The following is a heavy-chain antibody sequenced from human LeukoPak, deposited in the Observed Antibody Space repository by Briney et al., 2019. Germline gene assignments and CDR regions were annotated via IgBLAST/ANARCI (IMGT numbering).Heavy chain of an antibody. CDR3: ARGSSPFDY. D-gene: IGHD6-6*01. Sequence: SETLSLTCTVSGDSINSGTYYSGWIRQPPGKGLEWIGSLFYSGNTNYNPSLKSRVTISLATSKHQVSLKLSSVTATDTADIYCARGSSPFDYWGQGTLVTVSS. CDR2: LFYSGNT. CDR1: GDSINSGTYY. V-gene: IGHV4-61*05. J-gene: IGHJ4*02.